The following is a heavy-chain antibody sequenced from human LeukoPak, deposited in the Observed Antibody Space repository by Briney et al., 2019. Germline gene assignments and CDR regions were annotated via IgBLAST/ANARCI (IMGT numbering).Heavy chain of an antibody. J-gene: IGHJ4*01. CDR3: VRDVRGDRDGYFDF. CDR1: GFTFSHHA. CDR2: ISYDGNNK. Sequence: PGGSLTLLCAASGFTFSHHAVHWVRRSPGKGLEWAAVISYDGNNKYYANSVKGRFTISRDNPKNTLELHMDSLRAEDTAVYFCVRDVRGDRDGYFDFWDQRWLPTVSS. V-gene: IGHV3-30*03. D-gene: IGHD2-21*01.